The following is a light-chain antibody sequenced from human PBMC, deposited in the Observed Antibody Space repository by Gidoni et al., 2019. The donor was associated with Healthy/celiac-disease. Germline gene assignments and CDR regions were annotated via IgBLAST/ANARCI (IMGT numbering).Light chain of an antibody. CDR2: GNS. CDR1: SPNIGAGYD. J-gene: IGLJ3*02. Sequence: QSVLPQPHSVSGAPGQSVTISCTGSSPNIGAGYDVPWYQQLPGTAPKLLIYGNSNRPSGVPDRFSGSKSGTSASLAITGLQAEDEADYYCQSYDSSLSGWVFGGGTKLTVL. CDR3: QSYDSSLSGWV. V-gene: IGLV1-40*01.